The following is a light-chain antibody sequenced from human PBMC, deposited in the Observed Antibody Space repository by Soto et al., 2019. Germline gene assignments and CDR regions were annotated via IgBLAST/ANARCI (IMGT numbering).Light chain of an antibody. CDR2: DVS. CDR3: SSYTSSTTYV. V-gene: IGLV2-14*03. Sequence: QSVLTQPASVSGSPGQSITISCTGTSTDIGRYNYVSWYQQHPGKAPKLMIYDVSNRPSGVSNRFSGSKSGNTASLTISELQAEYEADYYCSSYTSSTTYVFGTVTEVTV. J-gene: IGLJ1*01. CDR1: STDIGRYNY.